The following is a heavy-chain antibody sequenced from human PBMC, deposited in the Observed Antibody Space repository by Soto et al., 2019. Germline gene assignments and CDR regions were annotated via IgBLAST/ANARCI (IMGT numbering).Heavy chain of an antibody. CDR1: GGSFSGYY. CDR2: INHSGST. V-gene: IGHV4-34*01. D-gene: IGHD5-12*01. CDR3: ARRTRKMATITRAFDY. Sequence: SETLSLTCAVYGGSFSGYYWSWIRQPPGKGLEWIGEINHSGSTNYNPSLKSRVTISVDTSKNQFSLKLSSVTAADTAVYYCARRTRKMATITRAFDYWGQGTLVTVS. J-gene: IGHJ4*02.